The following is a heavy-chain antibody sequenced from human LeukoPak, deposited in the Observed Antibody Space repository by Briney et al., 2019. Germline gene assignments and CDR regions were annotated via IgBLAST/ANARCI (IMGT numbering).Heavy chain of an antibody. CDR2: TYFRSQWYQ. J-gene: IGHJ4*02. D-gene: IGHD3-16*01. CDR1: GDSVSSNSAA. Sequence: SQTLSLTCAISGDSVSSNSAAWNWIRQSPSRGLEWLGRTYFRSQWYQDYAVSVKGRITIDSDTSKNQFSLHLSSVTPGDTAVYYCSSVWALSSWGQGTLVTVSS. CDR3: SSVWALSS. V-gene: IGHV6-1*01.